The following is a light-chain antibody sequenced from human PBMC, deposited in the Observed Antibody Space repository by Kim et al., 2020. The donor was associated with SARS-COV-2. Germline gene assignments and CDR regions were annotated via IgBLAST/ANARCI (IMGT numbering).Light chain of an antibody. CDR1: ISNIGAGYD. J-gene: IGLJ1*01. CDR3: QSYDNSLSGYV. V-gene: IGLV1-40*01. Sequence: QSVLTQPPSVSGAPGQRVTISCTGSISNIGAGYDVHWYQRLPATAPKLLIYGNNNRPSGVPDRFSGSKSDTSASLAITGLQAEDEADYYCQSYDNSLSGYVFGSGTKVTVL. CDR2: GNN.